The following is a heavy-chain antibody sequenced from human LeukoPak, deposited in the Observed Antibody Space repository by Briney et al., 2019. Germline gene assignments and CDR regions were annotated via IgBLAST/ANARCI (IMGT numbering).Heavy chain of an antibody. CDR2: INWNGGST. V-gene: IGHV3-20*04. CDR1: GFTFDDYG. D-gene: IGHD3-10*01. Sequence: GGSLRLSCAASGFTFDDYGMSWVRQAPGKGLEWVSGINWNGGSTGYADSVKGRFTISRDNAKNSLYLQMNSLRAEDTAVYYCARDRLYYYGSGSYNYWGQGTLVTVPS. J-gene: IGHJ4*02. CDR3: ARDRLYYYGSGSYNY.